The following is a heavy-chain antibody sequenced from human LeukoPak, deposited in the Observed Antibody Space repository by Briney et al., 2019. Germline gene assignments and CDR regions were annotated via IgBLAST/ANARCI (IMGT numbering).Heavy chain of an antibody. J-gene: IGHJ6*02. Sequence: PSETLSLTCAVYGGSFSGYYWSWIRQPPGKGLEWIGEINHSGSTNYNPSLKSRVTISVDTSKNQFSLKLSSVTAADTAVYYCARTLYRCSSTCCYAGYYYYGMDVWGQGTTVTVSS. CDR2: INHSGST. CDR1: GGSFSGYY. D-gene: IGHD2-2*01. V-gene: IGHV4-34*01. CDR3: ARTLYRCSSTCCYAGYYYYGMDV.